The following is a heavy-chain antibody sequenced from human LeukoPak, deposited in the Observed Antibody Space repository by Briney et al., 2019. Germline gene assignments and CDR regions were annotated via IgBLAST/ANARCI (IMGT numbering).Heavy chain of an antibody. D-gene: IGHD6-19*01. CDR2: ISSSGSTI. Sequence: GGSLRLSCAASGFTFSDYYMSWFRQAPGKGLEWVSYISSSGSTIYYADSVKGRFTISRDNAKNSLYLQMNSLRAEDTAVYYCARQAIAVAGTFGSHYFDYGGQGTLVTVSS. CDR3: ARQAIAVAGTFGSHYFDY. J-gene: IGHJ4*02. V-gene: IGHV3-11*04. CDR1: GFTFSDYY.